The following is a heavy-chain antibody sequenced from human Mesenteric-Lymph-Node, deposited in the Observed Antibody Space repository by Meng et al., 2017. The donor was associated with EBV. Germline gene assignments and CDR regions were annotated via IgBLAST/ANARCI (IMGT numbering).Heavy chain of an antibody. CDR1: GGSISSSDW. J-gene: IGHJ4*02. D-gene: IGHD3-22*01. V-gene: IGHV4-4*02. CDR2: IFPTGGT. CDR3: AREGEVGYYESSGYYY. Sequence: VQLQGAGPGLVKPSVTLSLTWAVSGGSISSSDWWTWVRQPPGKGLEWIGEIFPTGGTNYNPSLKSRLTISVDKSKNQFSLKLSSVTAADTAVYYCAREGEVGYYESSGYYYWGQGTLVTVSS.